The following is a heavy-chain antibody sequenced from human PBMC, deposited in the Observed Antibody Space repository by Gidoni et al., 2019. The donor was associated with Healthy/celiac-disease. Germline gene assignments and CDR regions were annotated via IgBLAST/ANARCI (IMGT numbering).Heavy chain of an antibody. Sequence: EVQLVESGGGLVQPGGSLRLSCAASGFTFSSYWMSWVRPAPGKGLEWVANIKQDGSEKYYVDSVKGRFTISRDNAKNSLYLQMNSLRAEDTAVYYCARDCRALGGSCYRGHWFDPWGQGTLVTVSS. V-gene: IGHV3-7*01. CDR3: ARDCRALGGSCYRGHWFDP. D-gene: IGHD2-15*01. CDR2: IKQDGSEK. CDR1: GFTFSSYW. J-gene: IGHJ5*02.